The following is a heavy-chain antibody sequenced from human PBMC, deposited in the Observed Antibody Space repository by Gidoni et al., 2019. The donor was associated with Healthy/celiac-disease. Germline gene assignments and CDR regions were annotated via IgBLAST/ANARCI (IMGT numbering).Heavy chain of an antibody. V-gene: IGHV4-30-4*01. J-gene: IGHJ6*02. CDR1: GGSLSSGDYY. CDR2: IEYSGST. CDR3: AREWGSGLGYYGMDV. Sequence: QVQLPESGPGLVKPSQTLSLHCTFSGGSLSSGDYYWSWIRQPPGKGLEWIGYIEYSGSTYYNPALKSRVTISVDTSKNQFSLKLSSVTAADTAVYYCAREWGSGLGYYGMDVWGQGTTVTVSS. D-gene: IGHD6-19*01.